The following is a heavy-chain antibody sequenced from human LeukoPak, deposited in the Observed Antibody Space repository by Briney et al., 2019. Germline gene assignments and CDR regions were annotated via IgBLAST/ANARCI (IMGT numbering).Heavy chain of an antibody. J-gene: IGHJ3*02. V-gene: IGHV4-34*01. Sequence: WIRQSXGXXLEWIGQINHSGGTDYNASVQSRVTISIDTARNQFSLRLSSLTAADTAIYYCARRPDGFDIWGQGTTVIVSS. CDR2: INHSGGT. CDR3: ARRPDGFDI.